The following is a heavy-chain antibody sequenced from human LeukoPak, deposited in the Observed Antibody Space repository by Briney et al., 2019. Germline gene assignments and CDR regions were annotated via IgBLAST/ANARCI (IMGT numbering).Heavy chain of an antibody. CDR2: IYYSGST. Sequence: ASETLSLTCTVSGGSISSYSWSWIRQPPGKGLECIVQIYYSGSTNYNPSLKSRVTISVDTSKNQFSLKVTSVTAADTAVYYCARHSRIAAPSWFDPWGQGTLVTVSS. D-gene: IGHD6-6*01. J-gene: IGHJ5*02. V-gene: IGHV4-59*08. CDR1: GGSISSYS. CDR3: ARHSRIAAPSWFDP.